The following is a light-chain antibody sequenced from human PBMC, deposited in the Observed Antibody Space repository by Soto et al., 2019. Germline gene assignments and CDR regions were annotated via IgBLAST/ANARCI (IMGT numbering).Light chain of an antibody. CDR1: QSLLYSSNNKNN. CDR2: WAS. V-gene: IGKV4-1*01. CDR3: QQHYSSPWT. J-gene: IGKJ1*01. Sequence: DIVMTQSPDSLAVSLGERATLKCKSSQSLLYSSNNKNNLAWYQQKPGQPPKLLIYWASTRESGVPDRFSGSGSGTDFTLTISSLQAEDVAVYYCQQHYSSPWTFGQGTNVEIK.